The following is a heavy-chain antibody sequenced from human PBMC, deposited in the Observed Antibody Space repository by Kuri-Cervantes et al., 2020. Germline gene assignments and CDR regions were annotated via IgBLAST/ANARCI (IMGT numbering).Heavy chain of an antibody. Sequence: SETLSLTCTVSGGSIWSWIRQPPGKGLEWIGYIYYSGSTNYNPSLKSRVTISVDTSKNQFSLKLSSVTAADTAVYYCASGYCSGGSCYSNYWGQGTLVTVSS. D-gene: IGHD2-15*01. CDR3: ASGYCSGGSCYSNY. J-gene: IGHJ4*02. CDR2: IYYSGST. CDR1: GGSI. V-gene: IGHV4-59*01.